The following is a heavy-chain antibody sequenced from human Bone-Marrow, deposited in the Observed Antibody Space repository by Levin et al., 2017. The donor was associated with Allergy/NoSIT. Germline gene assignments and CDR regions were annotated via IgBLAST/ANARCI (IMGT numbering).Heavy chain of an antibody. D-gene: IGHD2-15*01. CDR2: IKNRADGGTE. V-gene: IGHV3-15*07. Sequence: GGSLRLSCAASGFNFKTAWMNWVRQSPGAGPEWVARIKNRADGGTEEYAASVEGRFAISRDDSQGRLYLQMNSLQIEDSGVYYFVVVPGGGASLDHWGQGTLVNVSS. CDR1: GFNFKTAW. J-gene: IGHJ4*02. CDR3: VVVPGGGASLDH.